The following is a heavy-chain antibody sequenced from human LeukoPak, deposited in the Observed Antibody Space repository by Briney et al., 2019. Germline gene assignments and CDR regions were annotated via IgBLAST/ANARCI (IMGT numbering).Heavy chain of an antibody. CDR2: ISGSGGST. D-gene: IGHD3-16*01. Sequence: PGGSLRLSCAASGFTFSSYAMSWVRQAPGKGLEWVSAISGSGGSTYYADSVKGRFTISRDNSKNTLYLQMNSLRAGDTAVYYCAEEVWGIDAAVYFGFWGPGTLVTVSS. V-gene: IGHV3-23*01. CDR1: GFTFSSYA. CDR3: AEEVWGIDAAVYFGF. J-gene: IGHJ4*02.